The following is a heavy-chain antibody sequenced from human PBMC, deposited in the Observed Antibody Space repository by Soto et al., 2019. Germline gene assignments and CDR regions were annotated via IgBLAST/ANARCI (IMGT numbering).Heavy chain of an antibody. Sequence: GASVKVSRKASGGTFSSYTISWVRQAPGQGLEWMGRIIPILGIANYAQKFQGRVTITADKPTSTAYMELSSLRSEDTAVYYCASGITGTPGAFDYWGQGTLVTVSS. J-gene: IGHJ4*02. CDR2: IIPILGIA. CDR1: GGTFSSYT. D-gene: IGHD1-20*01. CDR3: ASGITGTPGAFDY. V-gene: IGHV1-69*02.